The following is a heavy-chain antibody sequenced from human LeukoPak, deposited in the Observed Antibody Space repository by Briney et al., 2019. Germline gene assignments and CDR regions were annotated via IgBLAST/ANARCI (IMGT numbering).Heavy chain of an antibody. Sequence: PGGSLRLSCAASGFTFSRYNMHWVRQATGKGLEWVSAIGTVGDPYYPGSVKGRFTISRDNSKNTLYLQMDSLRAEDTAVYYCARAGYCSGGSCYGSDYWGQGTLVSVSS. CDR1: GFTFSRYN. CDR3: ARAGYCSGGSCYGSDY. CDR2: IGTVGDP. J-gene: IGHJ4*02. D-gene: IGHD2-15*01. V-gene: IGHV3-13*05.